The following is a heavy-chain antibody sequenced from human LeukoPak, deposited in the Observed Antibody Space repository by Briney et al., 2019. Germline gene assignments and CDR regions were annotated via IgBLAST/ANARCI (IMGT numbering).Heavy chain of an antibody. J-gene: IGHJ4*02. V-gene: IGHV3-7*01. CDR2: IKEDGSER. CDR3: AKDHYWSIDY. Sequence: RPGGSLRLSCEASAFIFSGHWLNWVRQTPGKGLEWVASIKEDGSERQYVDSVKGRFTISRDIAKNTLYLQMNSLRAEDTGVYYCAKDHYWSIDYWGRGTLVTVSS. D-gene: IGHD3-3*01. CDR1: AFIFSGHW.